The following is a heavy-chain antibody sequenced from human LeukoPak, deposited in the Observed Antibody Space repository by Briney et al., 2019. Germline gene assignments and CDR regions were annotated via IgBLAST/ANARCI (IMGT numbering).Heavy chain of an antibody. Sequence: PGGSLRLSCAASGFIFSSCWMSWVRRAPGKGLEWVASIKQDGSEKYHADSVKGRFTISRDNAKNSLYLQMNSLRAEDTAVYYCATLKAAVTIFDNWGQGTLVTVSS. V-gene: IGHV3-7*01. J-gene: IGHJ4*02. CDR3: ATLKAAVTIFDN. CDR1: GFIFSSCW. D-gene: IGHD4-17*01. CDR2: IKQDGSEK.